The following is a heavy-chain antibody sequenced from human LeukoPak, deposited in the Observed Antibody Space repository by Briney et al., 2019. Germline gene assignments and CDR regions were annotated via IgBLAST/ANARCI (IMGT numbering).Heavy chain of an antibody. CDR3: AKDEGIVTTIGPDY. J-gene: IGHJ4*02. CDR1: GFTFSSYA. V-gene: IGHV3-23*01. D-gene: IGHD5-12*01. Sequence: GGSLRLSCAASGFTFSSYAMNWVRQAPGKGLEWVSGISGNGGRTYYTDSVKGRFTISRDNSKNTVYLQMNSLRVEDTAVYYCAKDEGIVTTIGPDYWGQGTLVTVSA. CDR2: ISGNGGRT.